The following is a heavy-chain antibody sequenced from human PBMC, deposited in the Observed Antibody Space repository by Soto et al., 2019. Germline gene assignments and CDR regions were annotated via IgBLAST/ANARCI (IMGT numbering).Heavy chain of an antibody. V-gene: IGHV2-5*02. CDR3: ARASFSSAFDI. CDR1: GFSLSTRGVA. Sequence: QITLKESGPTLVKTTQTLTLTCTFSGFSLSTRGVAVGWIRQPPGKALEWLAVIYWDDDKRHSPSLKSRLTITKDTSKNQVLLTLTNMDPVDTATYYCARASFSSAFDIWGQGTMVTVSS. CDR2: IYWDDDK. J-gene: IGHJ3*02.